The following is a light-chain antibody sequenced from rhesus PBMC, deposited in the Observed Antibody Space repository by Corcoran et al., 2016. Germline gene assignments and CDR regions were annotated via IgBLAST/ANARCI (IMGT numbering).Light chain of an antibody. J-gene: IGKJ4*01. V-gene: IGKV2-78*01. CDR1: QSLLDSDGYTH. Sequence: DIVMTQTPLSLPVTPGEPASISCRSSQSLLDSDGYTHLHWYLQKPGQSPQLLIYVVSNRASGVPDRFSGGGSGTDFTLKISRVEAEDVGVYYCMQTLQTPLTFGGGTKVEIK. CDR2: VVS. CDR3: MQTLQTPLT.